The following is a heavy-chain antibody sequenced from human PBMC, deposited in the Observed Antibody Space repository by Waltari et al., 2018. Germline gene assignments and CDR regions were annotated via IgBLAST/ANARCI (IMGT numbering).Heavy chain of an antibody. Sequence: DVQLVESGGSVVRPGGSLRLSCAASGFSFGDDDMRWVRQAPGKGLEWVSGINWNGGSTSYAESVKGRFTISRDNAKNSLYLQMNSLRDEDTALYYCAKDSLGIPFYYVDVWGKGTTVTVS. CDR3: AKDSLGIPFYYVDV. CDR1: GFSFGDDD. V-gene: IGHV3-20*04. J-gene: IGHJ6*03. CDR2: INWNGGST.